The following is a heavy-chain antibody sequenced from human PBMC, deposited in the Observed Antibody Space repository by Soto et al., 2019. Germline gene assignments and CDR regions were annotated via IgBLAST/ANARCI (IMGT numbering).Heavy chain of an antibody. CDR2: ISYDGSNK. V-gene: IGHV3-30*18. D-gene: IGHD3-9*01. CDR3: AKDVVILRYFDLDAFDI. CDR1: GFTFSSYG. Sequence: PXGSLRLSCSASGFTFSSYGMHWVRQAPGKGLEWVAVISYDGSNKYYADSVKGRFTISRDNSKNTLYLQMNSLRAEDTAVYYCAKDVVILRYFDLDAFDIWGQGKMVTVSS. J-gene: IGHJ3*02.